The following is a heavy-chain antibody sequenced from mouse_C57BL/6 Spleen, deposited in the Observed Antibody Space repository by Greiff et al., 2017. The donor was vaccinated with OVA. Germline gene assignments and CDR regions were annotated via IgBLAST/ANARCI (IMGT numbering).Heavy chain of an antibody. Sequence: QVQLQQPGTELVKPGASVKLSCKASGYTFTSYWMHWVRQRPGQGLEWIGNINPSNGGTNYNEKLKSKATLTVDKSSSTAYMQLSSLTSEDSAVYYCARSEILPSYAMDYWGQGTSVTVSS. J-gene: IGHJ4*01. CDR1: GYTFTSYW. CDR3: ARSEILPSYAMDY. CDR2: INPSNGGT. V-gene: IGHV1-53*01. D-gene: IGHD1-1*01.